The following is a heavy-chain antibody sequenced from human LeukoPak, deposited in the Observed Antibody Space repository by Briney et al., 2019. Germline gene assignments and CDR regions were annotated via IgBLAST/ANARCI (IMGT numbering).Heavy chain of an antibody. CDR1: GYTFNGYY. J-gene: IGHJ4*02. D-gene: IGHD6-19*01. V-gene: IGHV7-4-1*02. CDR2: MNTNTGNP. CDR3: AREAVRGWYNFDY. Sequence: ASVKVSCKASGYTFNGYYIHWVRQATGQGLEWMGWMNTNTGNPTYAQGFTGRFVFSLDTSVSTAYLQISSLKAEDTAVYYCAREAVRGWYNFDYWGQGTLVTVSS.